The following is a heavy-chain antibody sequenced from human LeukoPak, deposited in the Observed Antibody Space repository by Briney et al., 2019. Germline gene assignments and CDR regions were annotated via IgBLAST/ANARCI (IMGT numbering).Heavy chain of an antibody. J-gene: IGHJ5*02. Sequence: GASVKVSCKASGYTFTDYYMHWVRQAPGQGLEWMGWINPNNRGTNYAQQFQGRVTMTMDTSISTTYMELSNLRSDDTAVYYCARGIAAPGGRWFDPWGQGTLVTVSS. CDR2: INPNNRGT. D-gene: IGHD6-13*01. V-gene: IGHV1-2*02. CDR3: ARGIAAPGGRWFDP. CDR1: GYTFTDYY.